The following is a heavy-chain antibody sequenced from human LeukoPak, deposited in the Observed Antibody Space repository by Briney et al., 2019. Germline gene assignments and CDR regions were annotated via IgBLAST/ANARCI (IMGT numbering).Heavy chain of an antibody. CDR2: INSDGSST. D-gene: IGHD3-22*01. V-gene: IGHV3-74*01. Sequence: RGSLRLSCAASGFTFSSFWMHWVRQAPGKGLMWVSRINSDGSSTIYADSVKGRFSFSRDNAKNTVYLQMNSRRAEDTAWYYCARPCYYVSSRVDCCGRGTLVTVS. CDR1: GFTFSSFW. CDR3: ARPCYYVSSRVDC. J-gene: IGHJ4*02.